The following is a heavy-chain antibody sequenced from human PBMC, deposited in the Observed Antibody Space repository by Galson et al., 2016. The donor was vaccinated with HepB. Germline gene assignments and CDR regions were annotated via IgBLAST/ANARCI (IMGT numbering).Heavy chain of an antibody. CDR3: ARVSGFDFWSGYYSQWHFDL. V-gene: IGHV1-18*01. Sequence: SVKVSCKASAYMFSNHAIAWVRQAPGQGLEWMGWINDYNGHTNYAQRFQDRVTMTTHTSTSTAYMEPRGLTSDDTAVYYCARVSGFDFWSGYYSQWHFDLWGRGTLVTVSS. CDR1: AYMFSNHA. J-gene: IGHJ2*01. CDR2: INDYNGHT. D-gene: IGHD3-3*01.